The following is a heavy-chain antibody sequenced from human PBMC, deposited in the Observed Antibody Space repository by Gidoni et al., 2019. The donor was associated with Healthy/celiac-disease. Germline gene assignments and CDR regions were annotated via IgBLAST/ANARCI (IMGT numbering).Heavy chain of an antibody. CDR3: AREVRYCSSTSCYPFYGMDV. CDR2: IIPILGTA. D-gene: IGHD2-2*01. V-gene: IGHV1-69*06. Sequence: QVQLVQSGAEVKKPGSSVKVSCKASGGTFSSYAISWVRQAPGQGIEWMGGIIPILGTANYAQKFQGRVTITADKSTSTAYMELSSLRSEDTAVYYCAREVRYCSSTSCYPFYGMDVWGQGTTVTVSS. J-gene: IGHJ6*02. CDR1: GGTFSSYA.